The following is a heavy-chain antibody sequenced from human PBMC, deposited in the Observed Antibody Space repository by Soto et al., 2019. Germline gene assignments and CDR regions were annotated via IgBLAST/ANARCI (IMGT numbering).Heavy chain of an antibody. Sequence: VAAVQFSCKASGGTFSSYAISWVRQAPGQGLEWMGGIIPIFGTANYAQKFQGRVTITADESTSTAYMELSSLRSEDTAVYYCARARGIAVAGHNWFDPWGQGTLVTVSS. V-gene: IGHV1-69*13. J-gene: IGHJ5*02. CDR3: ARARGIAVAGHNWFDP. CDR2: IIPIFGTA. CDR1: GGTFSSYA. D-gene: IGHD6-19*01.